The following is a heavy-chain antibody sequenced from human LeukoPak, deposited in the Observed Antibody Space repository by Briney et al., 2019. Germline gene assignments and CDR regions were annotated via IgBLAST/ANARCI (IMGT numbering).Heavy chain of an antibody. J-gene: IGHJ6*02. CDR1: GYTFTSYD. Sequence: ASVKVFCKASGYTFTSYDINWVRQATGQGLEWMGWMNPNSGNTGYAQKFQGRVTMTRNTSISTAYMELSSLRSEDTAVYYCARQYYDFWSGENYYYYGMDVWGQGTTVTVSS. D-gene: IGHD3-3*01. CDR2: MNPNSGNT. CDR3: ARQYYDFWSGENYYYYGMDV. V-gene: IGHV1-8*01.